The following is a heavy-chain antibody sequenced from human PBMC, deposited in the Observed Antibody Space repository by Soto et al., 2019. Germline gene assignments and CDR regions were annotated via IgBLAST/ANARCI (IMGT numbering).Heavy chain of an antibody. CDR3: ARKLIAVAVFDY. V-gene: IGHV1-69*12. J-gene: IGHJ4*02. CDR1: GGTFSSYA. CDR2: IIPIFGTA. D-gene: IGHD6-19*01. Sequence: QVQLVQSGAEVKKPGSSVKVSCKASGGTFSSYAISWVRQAPGQGLEWMGGIIPIFGTANYAQKFQGRVTITADESTSTASRELSSLRSEDTAVYYCARKLIAVAVFDYWGQGTLVTGSS.